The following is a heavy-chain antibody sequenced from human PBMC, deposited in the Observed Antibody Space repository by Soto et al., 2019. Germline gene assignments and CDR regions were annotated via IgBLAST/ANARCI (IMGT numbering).Heavy chain of an antibody. V-gene: IGHV3-53*01. CDR3: ARGPDTEGYDAFDI. J-gene: IGHJ3*02. Sequence: GSLRLSCAASGFTVSSNYMSWVRQAPGKGLEWVSVIYSGGSTYYADSVKGRFTISRDNSKNTLYLQMNSLRAEDTAVYYCARGPDTEGYDAFDIWGQGTMVTVSS. D-gene: IGHD4-17*01. CDR1: GFTVSSNY. CDR2: IYSGGST.